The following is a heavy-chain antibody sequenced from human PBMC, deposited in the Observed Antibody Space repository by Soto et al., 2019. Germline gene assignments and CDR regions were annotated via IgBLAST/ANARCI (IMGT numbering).Heavy chain of an antibody. CDR3: ARGLGHRPTRGIDFHYGMDV. J-gene: IGHJ6*02. D-gene: IGHD2-2*01. Sequence: GGSLRLSSIDSGFTFSHYGMHWVRQVPGKGLEWLSRIDDDGDSISYVASVKGRFAIYRDNEKNTLFLEMNTLRDEDTAVYYCARGLGHRPTRGIDFHYGMDVWGRGTTVTVSS. CDR2: IDDDGDSI. CDR1: GFTFSHYG. V-gene: IGHV3-74*01.